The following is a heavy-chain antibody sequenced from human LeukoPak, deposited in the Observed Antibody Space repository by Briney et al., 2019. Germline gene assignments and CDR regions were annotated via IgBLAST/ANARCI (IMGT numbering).Heavy chain of an antibody. CDR2: IYYSGST. D-gene: IGHD3-22*01. CDR1: GGSISPYY. Sequence: PSETLSLTCTVSGGSISPYYWSWIRQPPGKGLEWIGYIYYSGSTNYNPSLKSRVTISLDTSKNQFSQKLSSVTAADTAVYYCARSTWLLDKWGQGTLVTVSS. J-gene: IGHJ4*02. CDR3: ARSTWLLDK. V-gene: IGHV4-59*01.